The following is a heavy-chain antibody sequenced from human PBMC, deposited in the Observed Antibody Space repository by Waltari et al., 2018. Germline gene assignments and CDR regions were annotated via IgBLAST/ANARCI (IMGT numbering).Heavy chain of an antibody. CDR3: ARGPRPMYSSGWYSYYYGMDV. Sequence: QVQLQQWGAGLLKPSETLSLTCAVYGGSFSGYYWSWIRQPPGKGLEWIGEINHSVRTISIPSLTSRVTISVDTSKNHFSLKLGSVTAADTAVYYCARGPRPMYSSGWYSYYYGMDVWGQGTTVTVSS. CDR2: INHSVRT. V-gene: IGHV4-34*01. CDR1: GGSFSGYY. D-gene: IGHD6-19*01. J-gene: IGHJ6*02.